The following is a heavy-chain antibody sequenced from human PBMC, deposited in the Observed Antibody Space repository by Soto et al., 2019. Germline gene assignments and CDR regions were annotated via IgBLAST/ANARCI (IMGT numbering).Heavy chain of an antibody. Sequence: PPETLSPTCALSGYSISTGYYRAWIRQPPGKGLEWIGSIHHSGSTYYNPSLKSRVTISVDTSKNQFSLKLSSVTAADTAVYYCARDAGIVVVPEDYGMDVWGQGTTVTVSS. V-gene: IGHV4-38-2*02. J-gene: IGHJ6*01. CDR1: GYSISTGYY. D-gene: IGHD2-2*01. CDR2: IHHSGST. CDR3: ARDAGIVVVPEDYGMDV.